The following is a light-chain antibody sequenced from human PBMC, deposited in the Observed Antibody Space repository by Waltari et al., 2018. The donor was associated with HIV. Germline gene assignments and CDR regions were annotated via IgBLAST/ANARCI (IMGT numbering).Light chain of an antibody. CDR1: SDRVASNY. CDR2: KDD. V-gene: IGLV6-57*02. J-gene: IGLJ3*02. CDR3: QSFHGITAV. Sequence: NFMLTQPHSVSASPGKTVTISCTGTSDRVASNYVPSYRQRPGSAPTTVIYKDDQRPSGVPDRFSGSINSSSNSASLTISGLKTEDEADYYCQSFHGITAVFGGGTKLTVL.